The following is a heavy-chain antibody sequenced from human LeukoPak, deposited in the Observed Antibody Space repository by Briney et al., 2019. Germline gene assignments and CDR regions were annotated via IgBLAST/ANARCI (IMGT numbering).Heavy chain of an antibody. V-gene: IGHV4-39*07. J-gene: IGHJ4*02. D-gene: IGHD2-15*01. Sequence: SETLSLTCTVSGGSISSSSYYWGWIRQPPGKGLEWIGEINHSGSTNYNPSLKSRVTISVDTSKNQFSLKLSSVTAADTAVYYCARAVCSGGSCYRRTPFDYWGQGTLVTVSS. CDR2: INHSGST. CDR3: ARAVCSGGSCYRRTPFDY. CDR1: GGSISSSSYY.